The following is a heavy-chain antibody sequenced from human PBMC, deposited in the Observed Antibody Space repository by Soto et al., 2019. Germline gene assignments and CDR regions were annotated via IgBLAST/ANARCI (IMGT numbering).Heavy chain of an antibody. D-gene: IGHD2-21*02. J-gene: IGHJ6*02. CDR3: IQSRCGGDCLQSYASHYYCGMDV. Sequence: QITLKESGPTLVKPTQTLTLTCTFSGFSLSTSGVGVGWIRQPPGKALEWLALIYWDDDKRYSPSLRSRRTINKDSSKNQVVLTMTNMDPVDTATYYCIQSRCGGDCLQSYASHYYCGMDVWGQGTTVTVSS. CDR2: IYWDDDK. CDR1: GFSLSTSGVG. V-gene: IGHV2-5*02.